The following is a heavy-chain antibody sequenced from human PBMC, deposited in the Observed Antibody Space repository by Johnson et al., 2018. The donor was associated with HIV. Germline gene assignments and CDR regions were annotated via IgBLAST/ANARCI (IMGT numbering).Heavy chain of an antibody. Sequence: VQLVESGGGLVKPGGSLRLSCAASGFTFSNAWMSWVRQAPGKGLEWVGRIRNKANTYATAYAASVKGRFTISRDDSTNTAYLQMNSLTPEDTALYYCVKEHERDYHDESRHGFDRWGRGTMVTVSS. J-gene: IGHJ3*02. CDR1: GFTFSNAW. CDR2: IRNKANTYAT. CDR3: VKEHERDYHDESRHGFDR. V-gene: IGHV3-73*01. D-gene: IGHD3-22*01.